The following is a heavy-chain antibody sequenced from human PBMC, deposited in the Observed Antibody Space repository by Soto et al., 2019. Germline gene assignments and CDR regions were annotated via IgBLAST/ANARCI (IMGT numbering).Heavy chain of an antibody. CDR1: GFTFLSYS. J-gene: IGHJ4*02. D-gene: IGHD3-22*01. Sequence: GWSLRLSCAAAGFTFLSYSISWVRQAPGKGLEWVSAISGSGVNTYYADSVKGRFTISRDNSKNTLYLQMNSLRAEDTAVYYCAKDISMIVVTPIDSWGQGTLVTVSS. CDR3: AKDISMIVVTPIDS. CDR2: ISGSGVNT. V-gene: IGHV3-23*01.